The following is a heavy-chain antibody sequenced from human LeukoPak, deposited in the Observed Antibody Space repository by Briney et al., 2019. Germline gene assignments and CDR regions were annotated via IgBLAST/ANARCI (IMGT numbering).Heavy chain of an antibody. CDR1: GFSLSTSGVG. CDR3: AHRPPAYYDFWSGYFAWFDP. Sequence: SGPTLVNPTQTLTLTCTFSGFSLSTSGVGVGWIRQPPGKALEWLALTYWNDDKRYSPSLKSRPTITKDTSKNQVVLTMTNMDPVDTATYYCAHRPPAYYDFWSGYFAWFDPWGQGTLVTVSS. D-gene: IGHD3-3*01. J-gene: IGHJ5*02. CDR2: TYWNDDK. V-gene: IGHV2-5*01.